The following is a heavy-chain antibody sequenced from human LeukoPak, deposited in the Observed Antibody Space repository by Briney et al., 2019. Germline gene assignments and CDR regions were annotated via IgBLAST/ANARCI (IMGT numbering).Heavy chain of an antibody. CDR3: AKDSAFYYIDV. Sequence: GGSLRLSCAASGFTFSSYWMSWVRQAPGKGLEWVAVISYDGSNKYYADSVKGRFTISRDNSKNTLYLQMNSLKGDDTAVYYCAKDSAFYYIDVWGKGTTVIISS. J-gene: IGHJ6*03. D-gene: IGHD3-10*01. CDR1: GFTFSSYW. V-gene: IGHV3-30*18. CDR2: ISYDGSNK.